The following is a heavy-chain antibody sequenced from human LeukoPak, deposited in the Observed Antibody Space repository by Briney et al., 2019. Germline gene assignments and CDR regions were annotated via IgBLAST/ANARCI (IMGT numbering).Heavy chain of an antibody. Sequence: ASVKVSCKASGYTFTSYGISWVRQAPGQGLEWMGWISAYNGNTNYAQKLQGRVTMTTDTSTSTAYMELRSLRSDGTAVYYCARQYYDSSGYNWFDPWGQGTLVTVSS. J-gene: IGHJ5*02. D-gene: IGHD3-22*01. V-gene: IGHV1-18*01. CDR1: GYTFTSYG. CDR2: ISAYNGNT. CDR3: ARQYYDSSGYNWFDP.